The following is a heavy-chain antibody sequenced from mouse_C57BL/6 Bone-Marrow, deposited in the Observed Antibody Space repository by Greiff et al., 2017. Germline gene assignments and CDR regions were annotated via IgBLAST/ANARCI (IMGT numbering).Heavy chain of an antibody. CDR2: IRSKSNNYAT. J-gene: IGHJ3*01. CDR3: VRHYYGPFFAY. Sequence: DVMLVESGGGLVQPKGSLKLSCAASGFSFNTYAMNWVRQAPGKGLEWVARIRSKSNNYATYYADSVKDRFTISRDDSESMLYLQMNNLKTEDTAMYYCVRHYYGPFFAYWGQGTLVTVSA. V-gene: IGHV10-1*01. D-gene: IGHD1-1*01. CDR1: GFSFNTYA.